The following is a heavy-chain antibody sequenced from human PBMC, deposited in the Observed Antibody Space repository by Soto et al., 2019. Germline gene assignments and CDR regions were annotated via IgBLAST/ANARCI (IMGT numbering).Heavy chain of an antibody. V-gene: IGHV5-10-1*01. J-gene: IGHJ5*02. Sequence: PGESLKISCEASGYSFTSYWISWVRQLPGKGLEWMGRIDPNDSYTNYSASFEGHVTFSADKSTNTAFLQWSSLQASDTAIYFCARHAVITSGGVIVSNWFDPWGQGTPVTVSS. CDR3: ARHAVITSGGVIVSNWFDP. D-gene: IGHD3-16*02. CDR2: IDPNDSYT. CDR1: GYSFTSYW.